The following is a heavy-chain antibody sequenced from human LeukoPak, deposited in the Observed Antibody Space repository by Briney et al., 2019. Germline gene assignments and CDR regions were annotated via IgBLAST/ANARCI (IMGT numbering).Heavy chain of an antibody. CDR2: IYYSGSI. CDR1: GGSISTYY. CDR3: ARFDSSGYYLDQ. J-gene: IGHJ4*02. Sequence: SETLSLTCTVSGGSISTYYGNWIRQAPGKGLEWIGYIYYSGSINYNPPLKSRVAISVDTSKNQFSLKLSSVTAADTAVYYCARFDSSGYYLDQWGQGTLVTVSS. D-gene: IGHD3-22*01. V-gene: IGHV4-59*01.